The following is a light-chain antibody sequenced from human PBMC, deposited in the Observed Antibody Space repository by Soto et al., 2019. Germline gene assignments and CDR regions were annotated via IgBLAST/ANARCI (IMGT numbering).Light chain of an antibody. CDR1: SSNIGAGYD. J-gene: IGLJ2*01. Sequence: QSVLTQPPSVSGAPGQTVTISCTGSSSNIGAGYDIHWYQQLPGTAPKVLIYSYSNRPSGVPDRFSGSKSGTSASLAIAGLQAEDEADYYCQSYDTSLRVVFGGGTKVTVL. CDR2: SYS. V-gene: IGLV1-40*01. CDR3: QSYDTSLRVV.